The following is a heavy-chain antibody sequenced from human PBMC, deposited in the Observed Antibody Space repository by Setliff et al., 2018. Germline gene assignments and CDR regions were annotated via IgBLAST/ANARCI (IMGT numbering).Heavy chain of an antibody. CDR1: GFTFSSYT. D-gene: IGHD1-26*01. V-gene: IGHV3-21*01. Sequence: PGGSLRLSCAASGFTFSSYTINWVRQAPGKGLEWVSSISSSSSYIYYTDSVKGRFAISRDNATNSLYLQMNSLRAEDTAVYYCARDPPRELRYFDLWGRGTLVTVSS. CDR2: ISSSSSYI. CDR3: ARDPPRELRYFDL. J-gene: IGHJ2*01.